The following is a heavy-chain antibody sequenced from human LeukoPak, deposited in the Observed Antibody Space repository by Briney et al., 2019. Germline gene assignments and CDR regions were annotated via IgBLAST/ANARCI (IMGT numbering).Heavy chain of an antibody. CDR2: ITTSSSSI. Sequence: GGSLRLSCAASGFTFSSYNMNWVRQAPGKGLEWVSYITTSSSSIYYAGSVKGRFTISRDNDKNSLYLQMNSLRAEDTAVYYCAKVPDSSGYGSFDYWGQGTLVTVSS. D-gene: IGHD3-22*01. J-gene: IGHJ4*02. CDR3: AKVPDSSGYGSFDY. V-gene: IGHV3-48*01. CDR1: GFTFSSYN.